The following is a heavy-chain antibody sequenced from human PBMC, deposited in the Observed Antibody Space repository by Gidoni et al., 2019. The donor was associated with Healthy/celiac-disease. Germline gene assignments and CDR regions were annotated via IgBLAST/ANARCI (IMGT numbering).Heavy chain of an antibody. CDR2: IYYSGST. V-gene: IGHV4-59*01. J-gene: IGHJ4*02. CDR1: GGSISSYY. Sequence: QVQLPASGPGLVQPSETLSLTCTVSGGSISSYYWSWIRQPPGKGLEWNGYIYYSGSTNYNPSLKSRVTISVDTSKNQFSLKLSSVTAADTAVYYCARGRGYGDYEDYWGQGTLVTVSS. D-gene: IGHD4-17*01. CDR3: ARGRGYGDYEDY.